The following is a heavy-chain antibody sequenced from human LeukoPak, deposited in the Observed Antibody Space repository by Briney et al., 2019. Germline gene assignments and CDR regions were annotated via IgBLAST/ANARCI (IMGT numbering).Heavy chain of an antibody. J-gene: IGHJ4*02. CDR3: ARAEDGYQIDY. V-gene: IGHV4-30-4*01. D-gene: IGHD5-24*01. CDR1: GGSISSGDYY. CDR2: IYYSGSS. Sequence: ASETLSLTCTVSGGSISSGDYYWSWIRQFPGKGLEWIGYIYYSGSSYYNPSLKSRVTISVDTSKNQFSLKLSSVTAADTAVYYCARAEDGYQIDYWGQGTLVTVSS.